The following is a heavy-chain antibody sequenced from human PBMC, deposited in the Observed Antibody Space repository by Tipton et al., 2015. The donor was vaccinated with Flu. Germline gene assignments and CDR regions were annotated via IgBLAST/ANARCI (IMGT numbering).Heavy chain of an antibody. CDR2: MNPNSGNT. V-gene: IGHV1-8*01. CDR1: GYTFTSYD. D-gene: IGHD6-19*01. CDR3: TGGVYASYSSSA. Sequence: QLVQSGAEVKKPGASVKVSCKASGYTFTSYDINWVRQATGQGLEWMGWMNPNSGNTGYAQKFQGRVTMTRNTSISTAYMELSSLRSDDTAVYYCTGGVYASYSSSAWGQGTLVTVSS. J-gene: IGHJ5*02.